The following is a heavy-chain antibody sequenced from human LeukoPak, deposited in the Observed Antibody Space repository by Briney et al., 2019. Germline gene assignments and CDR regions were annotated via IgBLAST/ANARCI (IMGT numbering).Heavy chain of an antibody. J-gene: IGHJ6*03. Sequence: ASVKVSCKASGYTFTSDGISWVRQAPGQGLEWMGWISAYNGNTNYAQKLQGRVTMTTDTSTSTAYMELRSLRSDDTAVYYCARGGSYYDSSGYPYYYYYMDVWGKGTTVTVSS. D-gene: IGHD3-22*01. CDR1: GYTFTSDG. V-gene: IGHV1-18*01. CDR3: ARGGSYYDSSGYPYYYYYMDV. CDR2: ISAYNGNT.